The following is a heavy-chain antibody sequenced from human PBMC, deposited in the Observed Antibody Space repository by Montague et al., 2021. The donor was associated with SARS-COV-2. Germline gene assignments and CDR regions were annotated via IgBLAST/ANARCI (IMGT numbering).Heavy chain of an antibody. CDR1: GFSFAGYA. J-gene: IGHJ6*02. D-gene: IGHD3-16*01. V-gene: IGHV3-23*01. Sequence: SLRLSCAASGFSFAGYALSWVRQAPGQGLEWVSGISGSGASTYYGDSVQGRFTISRDNSKNTVYLQMNSLRAEDTAVYYCAKHSAFHPYYCDMDVWGQGTTVTVSS. CDR2: ISGSGAST. CDR3: AKHSAFHPYYCDMDV.